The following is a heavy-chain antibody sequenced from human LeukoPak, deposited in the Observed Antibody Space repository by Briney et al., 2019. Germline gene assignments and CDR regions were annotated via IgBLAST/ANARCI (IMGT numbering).Heavy chain of an antibody. D-gene: IGHD2-2*01. V-gene: IGHV4-59*01. CDR2: IHYSGST. Sequence: SETLSLTCTVSGGSMSNSYWSWIRQPPGKGQEWIGSIHYSGSTNYNPSLESRVTISLDMSKNQFSLRLSSVTAADTAVYYCAKDRVPGGYWGQGTLVTVSS. CDR1: GGSMSNSY. CDR3: AKDRVPGGY. J-gene: IGHJ4*02.